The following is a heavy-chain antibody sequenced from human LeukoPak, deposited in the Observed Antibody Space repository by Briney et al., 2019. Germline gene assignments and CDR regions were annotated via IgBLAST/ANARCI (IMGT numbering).Heavy chain of an antibody. D-gene: IGHD5-12*01. CDR3: ARDSGYDYFEDGAWVS. CDR1: GGSISSSSYY. CDR2: IYYSGST. Sequence: PSETLSLTCTVSGGSISSSSYYWGRIRQPPGKGLEWIGSIYYSGSTYYNPSLKSRVTISVDTSKNQFSLKLKSVTAADTAVYYCARDSGYDYFEDGAWVSWGQGTLVTVSS. J-gene: IGHJ5*02. V-gene: IGHV4-39*07.